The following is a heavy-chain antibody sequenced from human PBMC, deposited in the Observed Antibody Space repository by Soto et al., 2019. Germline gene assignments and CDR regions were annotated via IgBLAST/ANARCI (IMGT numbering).Heavy chain of an antibody. V-gene: IGHV3-7*03. CDR3: VRDGLITSWFAP. J-gene: IGHJ5*02. Sequence: GGSLRLSCAASGFNFSSHWMSWVRQAPGKGLEWVANIKQDGSEKYYVDSVKGRFTISRDNAKNSLYVQMNSLGAEDTAVYYCVRDGLITSWFAPWGQGTLVTVSS. CDR1: GFNFSSHW. D-gene: IGHD3-10*01. CDR2: IKQDGSEK.